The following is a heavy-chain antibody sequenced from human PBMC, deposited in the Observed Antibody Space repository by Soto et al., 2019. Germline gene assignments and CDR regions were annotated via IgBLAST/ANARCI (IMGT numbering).Heavy chain of an antibody. V-gene: IGHV3-23*01. CDR1: GFTFSSYA. J-gene: IGHJ3*01. CDR3: AKPKYSSSWDDAFNV. Sequence: ETLSLSCEASGFTFSSYAMSWVRQAPGKGLEWVAAIRGGGDKTYYAESVRGRFTISRDNSKNTLDLQMDSLRVEDTAVYFCAKPKYSSSWDDAFNVWGPGTKVTVS. D-gene: IGHD2-2*01. CDR2: IRGGGDKT.